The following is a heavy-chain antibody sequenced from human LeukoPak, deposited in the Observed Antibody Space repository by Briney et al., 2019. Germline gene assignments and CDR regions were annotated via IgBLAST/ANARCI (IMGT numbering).Heavy chain of an antibody. Sequence: PGGSLRLSCAASGFTFSSYAMHWVRQAPGKGLEWVAVISYDGSNKYYADSVKGRFTISRDNSKNTLYLQMNSLRAEDTAVYYCARDRSLRFLEWLGVYWGQGTLVTVSS. CDR1: GFTFSSYA. CDR2: ISYDGSNK. J-gene: IGHJ4*02. V-gene: IGHV3-30-3*01. CDR3: ARDRSLRFLEWLGVY. D-gene: IGHD3-3*01.